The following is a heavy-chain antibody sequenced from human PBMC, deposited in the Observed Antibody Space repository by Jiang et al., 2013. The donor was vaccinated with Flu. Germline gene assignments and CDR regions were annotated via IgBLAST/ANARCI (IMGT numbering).Heavy chain of an antibody. J-gene: IGHJ4*02. CDR2: ISGSGVST. D-gene: IGHD6-19*01. V-gene: IGHV3-23*01. Sequence: QLLESGGGLVQPGGSLRLSCAASGFTFSSCAMSWVRQAPGKGLEWVSVISGSGVSTYYADSVKGRFTISRDNSKNTLYLQMNSLRAEDTAVYYCARDGKAVAPFDYWGQGTLVTVSS. CDR1: GFTFSSCA. CDR3: ARDGKAVAPFDY.